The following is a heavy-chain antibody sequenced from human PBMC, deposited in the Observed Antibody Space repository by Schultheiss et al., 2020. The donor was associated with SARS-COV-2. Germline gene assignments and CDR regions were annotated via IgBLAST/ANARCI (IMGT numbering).Heavy chain of an antibody. Sequence: GGSLRLSCAASGFTFSSYWMSWVRQAPGKGLEWVSSISSSSSYTNYADSVKGRFTISRDNAKNSLYLQMNSLRAEDTAVYYCVKSTSGGSSRLYYFDYWGQGTLVTVSS. CDR3: VKSTSGGSSRLYYFDY. CDR1: GFTFSSYW. CDR2: ISSSSSYT. D-gene: IGHD2-15*01. V-gene: IGHV3-21*01. J-gene: IGHJ4*02.